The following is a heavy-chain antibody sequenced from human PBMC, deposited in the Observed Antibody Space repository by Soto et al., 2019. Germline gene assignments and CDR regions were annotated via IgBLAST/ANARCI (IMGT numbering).Heavy chain of an antibody. CDR1: GYSFTSYW. D-gene: IGHD6-13*01. Sequence: GESLKISCQGSGYSFTSYWISWVRQMPGKGLEWMGRIDPSDSYTNYSPSFQGHVTISADKSISTAYLQWSSLKASDTAMYYCARRPSGSSWFEPRFDPWGQGTLVTVSS. V-gene: IGHV5-10-1*01. CDR3: ARRPSGSSWFEPRFDP. CDR2: IDPSDSYT. J-gene: IGHJ5*02.